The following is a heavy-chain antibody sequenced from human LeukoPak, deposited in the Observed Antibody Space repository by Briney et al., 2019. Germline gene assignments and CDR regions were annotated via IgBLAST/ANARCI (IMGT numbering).Heavy chain of an antibody. J-gene: IGHJ4*02. CDR3: VRLVDGDIDY. Sequence: SQTLSLTCAISGDSVSNKNTAWNWIRQSPSRGLEWLGRTYYRSKWHNTYAASVKSRITINPDTSKNQFSLQLNSVTPEDTAVYFCVRLVDGDIDYWGQGTLVTVSS. V-gene: IGHV6-1*01. D-gene: IGHD5-12*01. CDR2: TYYRSKWHN. CDR1: GDSVSNKNTA.